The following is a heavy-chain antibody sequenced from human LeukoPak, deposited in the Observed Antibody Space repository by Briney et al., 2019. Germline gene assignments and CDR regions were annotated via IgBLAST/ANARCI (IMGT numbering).Heavy chain of an antibody. V-gene: IGHV3-66*01. Sequence: GGSLRLSCAASGFAVFSNYMNWVRQAPGKGLEWVSVIYSDGDTSYADSVKGRFTISRDISKNTLYLQMNSLRAEDAAVYYCATPSGGYWGQGTLVTVSS. D-gene: IGHD6-25*01. CDR3: ATPSGGY. CDR1: GFAVFSNY. J-gene: IGHJ4*02. CDR2: IYSDGDT.